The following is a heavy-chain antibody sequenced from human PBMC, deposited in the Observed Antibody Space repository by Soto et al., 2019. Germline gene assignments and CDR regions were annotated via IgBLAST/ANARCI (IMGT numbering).Heavy chain of an antibody. D-gene: IGHD6-19*01. J-gene: IGHJ4*02. CDR3: ARVGSSGWAPDY. Sequence: PSETLALTCSVSGGAISGYYWTWIRQPPGKGLEWIGYIFYSGGTNYNPSLKSRVTISVDTSKNQFSLKLSSVTAADTALYYCARVGSSGWAPDYWGRGTLVNVSS. CDR2: IFYSGGT. V-gene: IGHV4-59*01. CDR1: GGAISGYY.